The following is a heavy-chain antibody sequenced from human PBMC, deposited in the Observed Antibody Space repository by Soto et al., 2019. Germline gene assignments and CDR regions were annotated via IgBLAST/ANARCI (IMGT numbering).Heavy chain of an antibody. V-gene: IGHV4-4*07. D-gene: IGHD6-19*01. CDR2: IYTSGST. J-gene: IGHJ4*02. CDR3: ARDTSQWPDYYFDY. CDR1: GGSISSYY. Sequence: SETLSLTCTVSGGSISSYYWSWIRQPAGKGLEWIGRIYTSGSTNYNPSLKSRVTMSVDTSKNQFSLKLSSVTAADTAVHYCARDTSQWPDYYFDYWGQGTVVTVYS.